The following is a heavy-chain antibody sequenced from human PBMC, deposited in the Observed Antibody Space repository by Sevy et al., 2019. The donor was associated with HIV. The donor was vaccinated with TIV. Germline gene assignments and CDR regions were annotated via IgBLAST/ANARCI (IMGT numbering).Heavy chain of an antibody. CDR2: IKQDGSEK. CDR1: GFTFSSYW. CDR3: ARLHCSGGSCYPYDAFDI. D-gene: IGHD2-15*01. V-gene: IGHV3-7*01. J-gene: IGHJ3*02. Sequence: GGSLRLSCAASGFTFSSYWMSWVRQAPGKGLEWVANIKQDGSEKYYVDSVKSRFTISRDNAKNSLYLQMNSLRAEDTAVYYCARLHCSGGSCYPYDAFDIWGQGTMVTVSS.